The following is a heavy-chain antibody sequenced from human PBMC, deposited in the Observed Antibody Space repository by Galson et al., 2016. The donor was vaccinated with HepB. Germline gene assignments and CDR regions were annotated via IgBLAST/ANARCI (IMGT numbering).Heavy chain of an antibody. CDR2: ISYDGVNT. V-gene: IGHV3-30-3*01. Sequence: SLRLSCAAFGFTFSSHAMHWVRQAPGKGLEWVAVISYDGVNTYYADSVKGRFTISRDNAKNTLYLQMNSLGAEDTTVYYCARDLSGAGAFDIWGQGAIVTVSS. J-gene: IGHJ3*02. CDR3: ARDLSGAGAFDI. CDR1: GFTFSSHA. D-gene: IGHD2/OR15-2a*01.